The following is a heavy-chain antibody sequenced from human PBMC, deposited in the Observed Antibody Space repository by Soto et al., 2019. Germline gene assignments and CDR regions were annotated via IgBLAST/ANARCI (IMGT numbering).Heavy chain of an antibody. CDR2: IWYDGSNK. J-gene: IGHJ4*02. CDR1: GFTFSSYG. CDR3: ARDAVEYYYDSSAYFDY. V-gene: IGHV3-33*01. Sequence: GGSLRLSCAASGFTFSSYGMHWVRQAPGKGLEWVAVIWYDGSNKYYADSVKGRFTISRDNSKNTLYLQMNSLRAEDTAVYYCARDAVEYYYDSSAYFDYWGQGTLVTVSS. D-gene: IGHD3-22*01.